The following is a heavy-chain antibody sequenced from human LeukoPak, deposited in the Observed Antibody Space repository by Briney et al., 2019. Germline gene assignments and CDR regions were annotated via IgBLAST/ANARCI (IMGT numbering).Heavy chain of an antibody. D-gene: IGHD3-22*01. CDR3: ARNHYYDSSGKDY. J-gene: IGHJ4*02. Sequence: GGSPRLTCAASGFTFSSYSMNWVRQAPGKGLEWVSSISSSSSYIYYADSVKGRFTISRDNAKNSLYLQMNSLRAEDTAVYYCARNHYYDSSGKDYWGQGTLVTVSS. CDR1: GFTFSSYS. V-gene: IGHV3-21*01. CDR2: ISSSSSYI.